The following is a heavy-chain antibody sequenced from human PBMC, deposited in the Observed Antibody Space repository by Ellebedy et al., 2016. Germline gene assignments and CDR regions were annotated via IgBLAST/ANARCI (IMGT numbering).Heavy chain of an antibody. Sequence: GESLKISCAASGFTFSTYAMSWVRQASGKGLEWVSAISGGGATIYYADSVKGRFTISRDNSRDTLSLQMSSLTAEDTAIYYCAKDITWYGGKYATFEYWGQGTLVTVSS. J-gene: IGHJ4*02. D-gene: IGHD1-26*01. CDR3: AKDITWYGGKYATFEY. CDR2: ISGGGATI. CDR1: GFTFSTYA. V-gene: IGHV3-23*01.